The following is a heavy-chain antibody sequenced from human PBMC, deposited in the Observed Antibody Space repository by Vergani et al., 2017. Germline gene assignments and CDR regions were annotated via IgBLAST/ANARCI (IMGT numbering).Heavy chain of an antibody. V-gene: IGHV3-53*01. CDR2: IYSGGST. CDR1: GFTVSSNY. CDR3: ASGGEECCGDCYLIDY. Sequence: EVQLVESGGGLIQPGGSLRLSCAASGFTVSSNYMSWVRQAPGKGLEWVAVIYSGGSTYYADSVKGRCTISRDNSKNTLYLQMNSLRAEDTAVYYCASGGEECCGDCYLIDYWGQGSLVTVSS. D-gene: IGHD2-21*02. J-gene: IGHJ4*02.